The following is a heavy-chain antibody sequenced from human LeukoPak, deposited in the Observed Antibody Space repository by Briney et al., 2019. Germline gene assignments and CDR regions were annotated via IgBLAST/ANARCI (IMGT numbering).Heavy chain of an antibody. V-gene: IGHV3-11*04. CDR1: GFTFSDYY. CDR3: AREPRVGETPEGPLVYYYYYGMDV. D-gene: IGHD1-26*01. J-gene: IGHJ6*02. Sequence: GGSLRLSCAASGFTFSDYYMSWIRQAPGKGLEWVSYISSSGSTIYYADSVKGRFTISRDNSKNTLYLQMNSLRAEDTAVYYCAREPRVGETPEGPLVYYYYYGMDVWGQGTTVTVSS. CDR2: ISSSGSTI.